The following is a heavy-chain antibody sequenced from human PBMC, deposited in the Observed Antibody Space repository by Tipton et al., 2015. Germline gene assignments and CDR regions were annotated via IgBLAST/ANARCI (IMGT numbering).Heavy chain of an antibody. CDR1: GFDFRLYG. J-gene: IGHJ5*02. CDR3: AKGLRIVVTGGRDWFDP. Sequence: RSLRLSCAASGFDFRLYGMHWVRQAPGKGLEWVATISYDGSNKYYADSVKGRHTISRDNSMDTLYLQMNSLRTEDTALYYCAKGLRIVVTGGRDWFDPWGQGTLVTVSS. V-gene: IGHV3-30*18. CDR2: ISYDGSNK. D-gene: IGHD2-21*01.